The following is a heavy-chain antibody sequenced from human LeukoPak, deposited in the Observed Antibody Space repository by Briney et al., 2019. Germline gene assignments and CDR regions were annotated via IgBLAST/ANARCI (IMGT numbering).Heavy chain of an antibody. J-gene: IGHJ4*02. CDR2: ISGSGGGT. V-gene: IGHV3-23*01. CDR1: GFTFSSYA. Sequence: PGGSLRLSCAASGFTFSSYAMSWVRQAPGKGLEWVSAISGSGGGTYYADSVKGRFTISRDNSKNTLYLQMNSLRAEDTAVFYCARDPYDSSGYYFYFDLWGQGTLVTVSS. D-gene: IGHD3-22*01. CDR3: ARDPYDSSGYYFYFDL.